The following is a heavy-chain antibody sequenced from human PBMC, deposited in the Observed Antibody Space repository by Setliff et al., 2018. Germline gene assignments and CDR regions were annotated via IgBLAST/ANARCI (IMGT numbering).Heavy chain of an antibody. J-gene: IGHJ5*02. D-gene: IGHD3-10*01. CDR3: VKLVPQAISSDP. CDR2: IKSKTDGGTT. Sequence: GSLRLSCATSGFAFGGHGMNWVRQAPGKGLEWIGHIKSKTDGGTTEYTAPVKGRFTISRDDSKSTLYLQMNSLKMDDTAVYYCVKLVPQAISSDPWGQGTLVTVSS. CDR1: GFAFGGHG. V-gene: IGHV3-15*01.